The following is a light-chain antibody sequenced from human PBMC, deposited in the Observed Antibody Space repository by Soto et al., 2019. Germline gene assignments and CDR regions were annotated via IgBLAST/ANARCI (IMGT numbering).Light chain of an antibody. CDR1: QSVTSSY. CDR3: QQYGYSET. CDR2: AAS. J-gene: IGKJ4*01. Sequence: EIVLTQSPGTLSLSPGERATLSCRASQSVTSSYLAWYQQKPGQAPRLLIYAASSRATGIPDRFSGSGSGTDFTLTISRLEPEDFAVYYCQQYGYSETFGGGTKVDI. V-gene: IGKV3-20*01.